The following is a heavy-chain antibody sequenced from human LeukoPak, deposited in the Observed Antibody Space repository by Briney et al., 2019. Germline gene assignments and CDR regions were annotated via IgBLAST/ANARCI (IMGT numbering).Heavy chain of an antibody. CDR3: ARDIWVSST. J-gene: IGHJ5*02. CDR2: IYHSGST. V-gene: IGHV4-30-2*01. CDR1: GGSISSGGYS. D-gene: IGHD6-6*01. Sequence: SETLSLTCGVSGGSISSGGYSWSWIRQPPAKGLEWIGCIYHSGSTQYNPSLKSRVTMSVDRSKNQFSLNLNSVTAADTAVYYCARDIWVSSTWGQGTLVTVSS.